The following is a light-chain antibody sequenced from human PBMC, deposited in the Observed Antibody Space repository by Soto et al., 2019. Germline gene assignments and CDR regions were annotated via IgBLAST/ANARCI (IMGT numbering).Light chain of an antibody. CDR2: AAS. CDR1: QDISSW. J-gene: IGKJ4*01. Sequence: QITQSPSSVSASVGDRVTISCRASQDISSWLAWYQHKPGKAPNLLIYAASSLQSGVPSRFSGSGSGRDFTLTIDSLQPEDSATYYCQQADTFPLSFGGGTKVEIK. CDR3: QQADTFPLS. V-gene: IGKV1D-12*01.